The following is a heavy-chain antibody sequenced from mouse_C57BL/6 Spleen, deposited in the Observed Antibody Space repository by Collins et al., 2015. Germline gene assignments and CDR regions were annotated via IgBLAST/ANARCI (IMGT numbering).Heavy chain of an antibody. Sequence: QVQLQQSGAELVRPGASVTLSCKASGYTFTDYEMHWVKQTPVHGLEWIGAIDPETGGTAYNQKFKGKAILTADKSSSTAYMELRSLTSEDSAVYYCTRGGILRSFAYWGQGTLVTVSA. CDR2: IDPETGGT. V-gene: IGHV1-15*01. J-gene: IGHJ3*01. CDR1: GYTFTDYE. D-gene: IGHD1-1*01. CDR3: TRGGILRSFAY.